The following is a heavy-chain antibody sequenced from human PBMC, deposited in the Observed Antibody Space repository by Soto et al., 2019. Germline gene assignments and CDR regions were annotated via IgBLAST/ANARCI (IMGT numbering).Heavy chain of an antibody. CDR3: ARSGTSNGLVFDY. Sequence: SETLSLTCTVSGSSISSYYWSWIRQTPGKGLEWIAYIYYSGSTNYNPSLKSRVTISADTSRTQFSLKLTVVTAADTAVYYCARSGTSNGLVFDYCGQGTLVTVSS. J-gene: IGHJ4*02. CDR2: IYYSGST. V-gene: IGHV4-59*03. D-gene: IGHD5-18*01. CDR1: GSSISSYY.